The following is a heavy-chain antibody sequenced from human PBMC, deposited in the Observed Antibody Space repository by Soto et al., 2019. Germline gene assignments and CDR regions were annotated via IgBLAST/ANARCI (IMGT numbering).Heavy chain of an antibody. Sequence: EVQLLESGGGLVQPGGSLRLSCAASGFTFSTYAMSWVRQAPGKGLEWVSTITTSGGNTYYADSVQCRFTISRDNSKHTLYLQMNSLRAEDKAVYYCAGRYCTNGVCYTNYYYYIDVWGKGTTVTVSS. CDR3: AGRYCTNGVCYTNYYYYIDV. CDR1: GFTFSTYA. D-gene: IGHD2-8*01. V-gene: IGHV3-23*01. J-gene: IGHJ6*03. CDR2: ITTSGGNT.